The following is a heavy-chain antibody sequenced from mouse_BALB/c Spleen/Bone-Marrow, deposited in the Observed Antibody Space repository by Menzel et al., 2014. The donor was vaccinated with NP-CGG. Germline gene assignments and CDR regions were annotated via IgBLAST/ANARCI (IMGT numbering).Heavy chain of an antibody. CDR3: ALYYDYDVGY. V-gene: IGHV14-3*02. D-gene: IGHD2-4*01. CDR2: IDPANGNT. Sequence: VQLKQSGAELVKPGASVKLSCTASGFNIKDTYMHWVKQRPEQGLEWIGRIDPANGNTKYDPKFQGKATITADTSSNTAYLQLSSLTSEDTAVYYCALYYDYDVGYWGQCTTLPVSS. CDR1: GFNIKDTY. J-gene: IGHJ2*01.